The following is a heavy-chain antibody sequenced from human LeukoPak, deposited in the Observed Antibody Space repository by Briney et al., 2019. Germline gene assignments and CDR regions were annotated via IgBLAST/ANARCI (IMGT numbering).Heavy chain of an antibody. CDR3: ARARPYSDYDYRAPLY. D-gene: IGHD5-12*01. Sequence: GRSLRLSCAASEFTFSSFIMHWVRQAPGKGLEWLAVISNDGNNKNYAASVKGRFTISRDNSNNPLYLQLNSLRGDDSAVYYCARARPYSDYDYRAPLYWGPGTLVTVSS. CDR1: EFTFSSFI. J-gene: IGHJ4*02. CDR2: ISNDGNNK. V-gene: IGHV3-30*04.